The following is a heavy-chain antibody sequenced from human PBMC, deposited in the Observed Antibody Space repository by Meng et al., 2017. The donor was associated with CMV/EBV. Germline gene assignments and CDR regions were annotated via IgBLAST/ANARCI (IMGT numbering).Heavy chain of an antibody. CDR1: GYTFTGYY. CDR2: INPNSGGT. J-gene: IGHJ6*02. V-gene: IGHV1-2*02. Sequence: ASVKVSCKASGYTFTGYYMHWVRQAPGQGLEWMGWINPNSGGTNYAQKFQDRVTMTRDTSISTAYMELSRLRSDDTAVYCCAREGVGYCSSTSCYNGMDVWGQGTTVTVSS. D-gene: IGHD2-2*02. CDR3: AREGVGYCSSTSCYNGMDV.